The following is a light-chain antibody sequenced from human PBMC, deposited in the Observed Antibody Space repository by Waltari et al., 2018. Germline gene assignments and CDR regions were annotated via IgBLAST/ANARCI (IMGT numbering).Light chain of an antibody. CDR1: NYNIGRNG. J-gene: IGLJ3*02. CDR2: SKN. Sequence: QSVLTQPPSASATPGPRATTPCSGSNYNIGRNGRDWYPQLPGTPTKPLTYSKNQRPSGVPDRFSGSKSGISASLAISGLQSDDEADYYCAVWDDSLNGWVFGGGTKLTVL. CDR3: AVWDDSLNGWV. V-gene: IGLV1-44*01.